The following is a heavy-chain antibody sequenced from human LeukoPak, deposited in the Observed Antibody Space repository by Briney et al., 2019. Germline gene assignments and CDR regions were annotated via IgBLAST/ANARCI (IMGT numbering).Heavy chain of an antibody. Sequence: GSLRLSCAASGFTFSSYAMSWVRQAPGKGLEWVSAISGSGGSTYYADSVKGRFTISRDNSKNTLYLQMNSLRAEDTAAYYCARDYGGNSGYFQHWGQGTLVTVSS. CDR1: GFTFSSYA. D-gene: IGHD4-17*01. CDR3: ARDYGGNSGYFQH. CDR2: ISGSGGST. J-gene: IGHJ1*01. V-gene: IGHV3-23*01.